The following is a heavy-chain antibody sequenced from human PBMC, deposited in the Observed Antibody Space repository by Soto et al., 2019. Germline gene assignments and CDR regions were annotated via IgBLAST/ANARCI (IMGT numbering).Heavy chain of an antibody. D-gene: IGHD6-13*01. Sequence: PGGSLRLSCAASGFTFINYAVTWVRQAPGKGPEWVSTISGSGGSTYYADSVKGRFTISRDNSKNTLYLQMNSLRAEDTAVYYCAKDQGSSWYEIDYWGQGTLVTVSS. CDR3: AKDQGSSWYEIDY. J-gene: IGHJ4*02. CDR2: ISGSGGST. V-gene: IGHV3-23*01. CDR1: GFTFINYA.